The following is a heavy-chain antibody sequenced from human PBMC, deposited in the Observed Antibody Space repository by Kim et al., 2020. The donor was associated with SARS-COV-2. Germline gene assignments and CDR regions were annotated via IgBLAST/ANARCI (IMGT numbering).Heavy chain of an antibody. Sequence: DYAEPVKGRFTISRDDSKNTLNLQMNSLKVEDTAVYYCTTELHDYGDYDYWGQGTLVTVSS. J-gene: IGHJ4*02. V-gene: IGHV3-15*01. D-gene: IGHD4-17*01. CDR3: TTELHDYGDYDY.